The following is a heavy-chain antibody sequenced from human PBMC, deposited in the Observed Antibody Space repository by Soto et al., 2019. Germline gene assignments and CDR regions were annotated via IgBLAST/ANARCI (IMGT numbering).Heavy chain of an antibody. V-gene: IGHV3-74*01. CDR2: INSDGSST. CDR3: ARRSQTGSDAFDI. J-gene: IGHJ3*02. Sequence: PGCCLRLCCAAGGFTVSSYWMHLVRQAPGKGLVWVSRINSDGSSTSYADSVKGRFTISRDNAKNTLYLQMSSLRAEDTAVYYCARRSQTGSDAFDIWGQGTMVTVSS. CDR1: GFTVSSYW. D-gene: IGHD1-1*01.